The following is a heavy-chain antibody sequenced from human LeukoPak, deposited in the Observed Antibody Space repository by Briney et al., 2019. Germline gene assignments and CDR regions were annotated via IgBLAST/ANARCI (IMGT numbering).Heavy chain of an antibody. D-gene: IGHD3-9*01. CDR1: GGSISSGGYS. V-gene: IGHV4-30-4*07. J-gene: IGHJ2*01. CDR3: ARDGLRYYDHWYFDL. Sequence: PSQTLSLTYAASGGSISSGGYSWSWIRQPPGKGLERIGYIFYSGNTYYNPSLKSRVTISVDTSKNQFSLKLSSVTAADTAVYYCARDGLRYYDHWYFDLWGRGTLVTVSS. CDR2: IFYSGNT.